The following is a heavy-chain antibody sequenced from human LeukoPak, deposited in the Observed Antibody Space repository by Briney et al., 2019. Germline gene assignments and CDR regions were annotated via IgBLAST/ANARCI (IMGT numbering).Heavy chain of an antibody. CDR3: ASHQLPHYFFDY. CDR2: ISGSGGST. V-gene: IGHV3-23*01. Sequence: GGPLRLSCAASGFIFSSYAMSWVRQAPGKGLEWASAISGSGGSTYDADSVKGRFTISRDNSKNTLYLQMNSLRAEDTAVYYCASHQLPHYFFDYWGQGTLVTVSS. J-gene: IGHJ4*02. CDR1: GFIFSSYA. D-gene: IGHD2-2*01.